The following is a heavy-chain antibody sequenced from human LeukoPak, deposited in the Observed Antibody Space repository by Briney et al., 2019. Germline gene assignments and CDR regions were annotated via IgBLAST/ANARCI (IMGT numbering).Heavy chain of an antibody. CDR2: FYYPGST. D-gene: IGHD1-26*01. J-gene: IGHJ4*02. CDR1: GGSISSSSYY. Sequence: SETLSLTCTVSGGSISSSSYYWGWVRQPPGKGLEWIGSFYYPGSTYYNPSLKSRLSISVDTSNNQFSLKLNSVTAADTAVYYCAISTGSSDFVYWGQGTLVTVSS. V-gene: IGHV4-39*07. CDR3: AISTGSSDFVY.